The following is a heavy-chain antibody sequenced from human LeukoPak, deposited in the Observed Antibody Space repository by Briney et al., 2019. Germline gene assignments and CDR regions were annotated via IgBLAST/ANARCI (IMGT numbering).Heavy chain of an antibody. V-gene: IGHV1-69*13. CDR3: ARDGERSSSWYGWFDP. CDR1: GGTFSSYP. D-gene: IGHD6-13*01. J-gene: IGHJ5*02. Sequence: SVKVSCKASGGTFSSYPISWVRQAPGQGLEWIGGIIPIFGTANYAQQFQGRVTITEDESTSTAYMELSSLRSEDTAVYYCARDGERSSSWYGWFDPWSQGTLVTVSS. CDR2: IIPIFGTA.